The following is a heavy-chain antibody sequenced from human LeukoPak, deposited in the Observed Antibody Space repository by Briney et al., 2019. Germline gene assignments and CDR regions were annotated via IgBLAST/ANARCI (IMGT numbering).Heavy chain of an antibody. CDR1: GYTFTSYA. CDR3: ARVVGNYVWGSYRPEGCFDS. CDR2: INMYNGNT. D-gene: IGHD3-16*02. J-gene: IGHJ4*02. V-gene: IGHV1-18*01. Sequence: ASVKVSCKASGYTFTSYAISCVRQAPGQGPEWMGWINMYNGNTNYAQKLQGRVTMTTDTSTSTAYMELRSLRSDDTAVYYCARVVGNYVWGSYRPEGCFDSWGQGTLVTVSS.